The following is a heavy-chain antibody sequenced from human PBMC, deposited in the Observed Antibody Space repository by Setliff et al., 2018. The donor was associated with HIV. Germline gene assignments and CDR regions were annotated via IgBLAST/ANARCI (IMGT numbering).Heavy chain of an antibody. J-gene: IGHJ3*01. CDR3: ARAGDSSGYPSNRERDAFDV. V-gene: IGHV4-39*07. CDR2: INHSGST. Sequence: SSETLSLTCTVSGGSIKSSSDYWGWIRQPPGKGLEWIGEINHSGSTNYNPSLKSRVTMSLDTSKNQFSLRLNSVTAADTAVYYCARAGDSSGYPSNRERDAFDVWGQGTMVTVSS. CDR1: GGSIKSSSDY. D-gene: IGHD3-22*01.